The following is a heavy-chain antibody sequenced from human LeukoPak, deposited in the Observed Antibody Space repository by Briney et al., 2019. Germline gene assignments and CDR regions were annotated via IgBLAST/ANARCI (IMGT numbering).Heavy chain of an antibody. CDR3: ARVSPDYCSSTSCQYYFDY. CDR2: ISSSTYI. J-gene: IGHJ4*02. D-gene: IGHD2-2*01. V-gene: IGHV3-21*01. Sequence: GGSLRLSCAASGFTFSSYSMNWVRQAPGKGLEWVSSISSSTYIYYADSVKGRFTISRDNAKNSLYLQMNSLRAEDTAVYYCARVSPDYCSSTSCQYYFDYWGQGTLVIVSS. CDR1: GFTFSSYS.